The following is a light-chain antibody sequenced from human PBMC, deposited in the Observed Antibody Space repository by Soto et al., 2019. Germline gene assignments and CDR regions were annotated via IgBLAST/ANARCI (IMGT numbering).Light chain of an antibody. V-gene: IGKV3-20*01. CDR3: QQYGSSPQT. Sequence: EIVLTQSPGTLSMYPGESATLSCRASQSVRSNCLAWYQQKPGQAPRLLIYGASNRATGIPDRFSGSGSGTDFTLTISRLEPEDFAVYYCQQYGSSPQTFGQGTRLDIE. CDR2: GAS. J-gene: IGKJ5*01. CDR1: QSVRSNC.